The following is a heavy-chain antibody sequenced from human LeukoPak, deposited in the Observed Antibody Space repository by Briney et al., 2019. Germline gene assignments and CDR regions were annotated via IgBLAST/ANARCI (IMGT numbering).Heavy chain of an antibody. CDR2: ISYDGSNK. D-gene: IGHD3-22*01. Sequence: GGSLRLSCAASGFTFSSYSMHCVHQSPAKGLECVAFISYDGSNKYYADCVKGRFTISRDNSKNTLYLQMNSLRAEDTAVYYCARGGHTMIVVVITPFDYWGQGTLVTVSS. J-gene: IGHJ4*02. CDR3: ARGGHTMIVVVITPFDY. V-gene: IGHV3-30*01. CDR1: GFTFSSYS.